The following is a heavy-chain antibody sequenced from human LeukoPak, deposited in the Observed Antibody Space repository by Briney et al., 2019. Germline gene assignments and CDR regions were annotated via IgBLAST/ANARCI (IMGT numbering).Heavy chain of an antibody. CDR2: IDPSDSDI. Sequence: GESLKISCKGSGYPFTSYWISWVRPMPGNGLEWMGRIDPSDSDINYRPSFQGHVAISADKSLSTAYLQWSSLKASDTAMYYCATGLSSSWYYFDYWGLGTLVTVSS. V-gene: IGHV5-10-1*01. J-gene: IGHJ4*02. CDR1: GYPFTSYW. D-gene: IGHD6-13*01. CDR3: ATGLSSSWYYFDY.